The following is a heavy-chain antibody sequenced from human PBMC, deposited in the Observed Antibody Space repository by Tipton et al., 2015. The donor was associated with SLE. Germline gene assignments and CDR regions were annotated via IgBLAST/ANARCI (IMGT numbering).Heavy chain of an antibody. D-gene: IGHD2-21*01. CDR1: GGSIRSGSYY. CDR2: VYTGGTT. Sequence: TLSLTCSVSGGSIRSGSYYWTWVRQPAGKGLEWIGHVYTGGTTTYNPSLNGRVTISLDTSKNHFSLNLTSVTAADTAVYFCARSEGFQLLFQFLQHWGLGTLFTVSS. J-gene: IGHJ1*01. V-gene: IGHV4-61*09. CDR3: ARSEGFQLLFQFLQH.